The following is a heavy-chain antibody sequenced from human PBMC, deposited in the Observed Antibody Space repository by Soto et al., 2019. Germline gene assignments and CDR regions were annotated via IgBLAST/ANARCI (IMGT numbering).Heavy chain of an antibody. J-gene: IGHJ6*02. CDR3: AREGLSGSSGFNYYYYGMDV. CDR2: ISAYNGNT. Sequence: QVQLVQSGAEVKKPGASVKVSCKASGYTFTSYGISWVRQAPGQGLEWMGWISAYNGNTNYAQKLQGRVTMTTDTSTSTAYMELRSLRSDDTSVYYCAREGLSGSSGFNYYYYGMDVWGQGTTVTVSS. D-gene: IGHD6-6*01. CDR1: GYTFTSYG. V-gene: IGHV1-18*01.